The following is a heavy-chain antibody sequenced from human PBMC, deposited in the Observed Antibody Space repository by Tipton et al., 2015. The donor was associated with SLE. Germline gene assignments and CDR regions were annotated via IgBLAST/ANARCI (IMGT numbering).Heavy chain of an antibody. J-gene: IGHJ6*03. V-gene: IGHV4-34*01. CDR3: ARGLGAYSSGWRYYFYDMDV. Sequence: TLSLTCAVYGGSFSGYYWSWIRQPPGKGLEWIGEINPSGSTNYNPSLKSRVIISIDTSKNQFSLKLNSVTAADTAVYYCARGLGAYSSGWRYYFYDMDVWGKGTTVTVFS. D-gene: IGHD6-19*01. CDR2: INPSGST. CDR1: GGSFSGYY.